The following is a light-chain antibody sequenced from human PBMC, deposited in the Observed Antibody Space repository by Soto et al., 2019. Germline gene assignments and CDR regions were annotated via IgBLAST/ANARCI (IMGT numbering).Light chain of an antibody. CDR3: SSYTSSSTSYV. J-gene: IGLJ1*01. Sequence: QSVLTQPASVSGSPGQSITISCTGTSSDLGGYNYVSWYQQHPGKAPKLMIYEVSNRPSRVSNRFSGSKSGNTASLTISGLQAEDEADYYCSSYTSSSTSYVFGNGTKLTVL. CDR2: EVS. V-gene: IGLV2-14*01. CDR1: SSDLGGYNY.